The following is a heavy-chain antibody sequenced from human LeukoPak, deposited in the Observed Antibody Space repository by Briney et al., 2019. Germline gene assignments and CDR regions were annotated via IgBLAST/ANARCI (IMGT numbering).Heavy chain of an antibody. J-gene: IGHJ3*02. CDR3: ARTAFYCTNGVCRLDAFDI. V-gene: IGHV4-59*01. CDR1: GGSISSYY. Sequence: SETLSLTCTVSGGSISSYYWSWIRQPPGKGLEWIGYIYNSGSTNYNPSLKSRVTISVDTPKNQLSLKLSSVSAADTAMYYCARTAFYCTNGVCRLDAFDIWGQGTMVTVSS. D-gene: IGHD2-8*01. CDR2: IYNSGST.